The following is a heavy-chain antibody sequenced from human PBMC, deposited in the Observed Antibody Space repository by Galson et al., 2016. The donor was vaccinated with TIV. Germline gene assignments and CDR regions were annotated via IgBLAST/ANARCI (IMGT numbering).Heavy chain of an antibody. J-gene: IGHJ2*01. D-gene: IGHD3-3*02. CDR2: LSAGGST. CDR3: AKDHFPRYFDL. V-gene: IGHV3-23*01. Sequence: SLRLSCAASGVTFSSNAMSWVRQAPGKGLEWVSALSAGGSTYYADSVKGRFTISRDNSKNTLYLQMIGLRAEDTALYYCAKDHFPRYFDLWGRGTLVTVS. CDR1: GVTFSSNA.